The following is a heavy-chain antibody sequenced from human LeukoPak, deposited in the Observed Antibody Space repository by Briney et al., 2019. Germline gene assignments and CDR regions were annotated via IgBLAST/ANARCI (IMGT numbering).Heavy chain of an antibody. Sequence: KTGGSLRLSCAASGFTFSSYSMNWVRQAPGKGLEWVSSISGSSSYIYYADSVKGRFTISRDNAKNSLYLQMNSLRAEDTAVYYCARGYFSYGDYLGLDYWGQGTLVTVSS. CDR2: ISGSSSYI. D-gene: IGHD4-17*01. J-gene: IGHJ4*02. V-gene: IGHV3-21*01. CDR3: ARGYFSYGDYLGLDY. CDR1: GFTFSSYS.